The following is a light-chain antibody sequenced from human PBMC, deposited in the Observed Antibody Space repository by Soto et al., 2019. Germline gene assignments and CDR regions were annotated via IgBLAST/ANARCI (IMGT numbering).Light chain of an antibody. V-gene: IGLV1-40*01. Sequence: QSVLTQPPSVSGAPGQRVTISCTGSSSNIGAGYDVHWYQQLPGTAPKLLIYANNNRLSGVPDRFAGSKSGTSVSLAITGLQSDDEADYYCQSYDSSLSGYVFGTGTKVTVL. CDR1: SSNIGAGYD. CDR3: QSYDSSLSGYV. CDR2: ANN. J-gene: IGLJ1*01.